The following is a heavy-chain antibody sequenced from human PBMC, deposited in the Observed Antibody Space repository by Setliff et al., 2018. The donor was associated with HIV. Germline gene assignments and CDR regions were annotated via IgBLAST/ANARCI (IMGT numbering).Heavy chain of an antibody. CDR2: INPSDGST. CDR1: GDTFTNFY. V-gene: IGHV1-46*01. CDR3: ARAQFYYASGSFYPSDYHYYMDV. Sequence: ASVKVSCKASGDTFTNFYIHWVRQAPGQGLEWLGMINPSDGSTTYAQKFQGRVTMTRNTSVNTAYMELSSLRSEDTAVYYCARAQFYYASGSFYPSDYHYYMDVWGKGTTVTVSS. D-gene: IGHD3-10*01. J-gene: IGHJ6*03.